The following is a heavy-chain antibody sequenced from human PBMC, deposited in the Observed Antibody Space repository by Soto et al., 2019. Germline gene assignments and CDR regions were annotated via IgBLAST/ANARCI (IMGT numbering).Heavy chain of an antibody. Sequence: QITLKESGPTLVKPTQTLTLTCTFSGFSLSTSGVGVGWIRQPPGKALEWLALIYWDDDKRYSPSLKSRLTITKDTSKNQVVLTMTNMDPVDTATYYCAHLGHYYGSGSYVGGSLDYWGQGTLVTVSS. D-gene: IGHD3-10*01. J-gene: IGHJ4*02. CDR1: GFSLSTSGVG. CDR2: IYWDDDK. CDR3: AHLGHYYGSGSYVGGSLDY. V-gene: IGHV2-5*02.